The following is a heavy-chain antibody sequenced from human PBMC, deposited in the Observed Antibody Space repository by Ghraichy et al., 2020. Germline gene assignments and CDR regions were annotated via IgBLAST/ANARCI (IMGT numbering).Heavy chain of an antibody. CDR1: GGSISSYY. CDR2: IYYSGST. CDR3: ARDHPGRYRTWYFDY. Sequence: SETLSLTCTVSGGSISSYYWSWIRQPPGKGLEWIGHIYYSGSTNYNPSLKSRVTISVDTSKNQFSLKLSSVTAADTAVYYCARDHPGRYRTWYFDYWGQGTLVTVSS. D-gene: IGHD6-19*01. V-gene: IGHV4-59*01. J-gene: IGHJ4*02.